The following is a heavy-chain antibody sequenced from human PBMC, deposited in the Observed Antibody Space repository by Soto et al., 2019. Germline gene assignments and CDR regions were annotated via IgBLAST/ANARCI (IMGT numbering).Heavy chain of an antibody. V-gene: IGHV4-59*12. CDR2: IYHSGST. CDR1: GGSISSYY. CDR3: ARETLSVSEY. Sequence: SETLSLTCTVSGGSISSYYWSWIRQPPGKGLEWIGYIYHSGSTYYNPSLKSRVTISVDRSKNQFSLKLSSVTAADTAVYYCARETLSVSEYWGQGTLVTVSS. J-gene: IGHJ4*02. D-gene: IGHD3-16*01.